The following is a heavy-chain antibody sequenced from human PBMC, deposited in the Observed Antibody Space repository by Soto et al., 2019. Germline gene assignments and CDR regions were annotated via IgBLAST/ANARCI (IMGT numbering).Heavy chain of an antibody. D-gene: IGHD3-3*01. CDR1: GYTFRNYG. CDR2: ISPYNGNT. J-gene: IGHJ4*02. CDR3: ARDLVSGSDFWRAYNGGYFDY. Sequence: QVQLVQSGAEVKRPGASVKVSCKASGYTFRNYGITLVRQAPGQGLEWMAWISPYNGNTNYTQDLQGRVTMTTDTSTSTAYMELRSLTSEATAMYYCARDLVSGSDFWRAYNGGYFDYWGQGTLVTVSS. V-gene: IGHV1-18*01.